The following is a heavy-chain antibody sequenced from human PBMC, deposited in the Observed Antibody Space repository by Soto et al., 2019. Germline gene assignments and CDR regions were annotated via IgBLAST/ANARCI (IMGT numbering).Heavy chain of an antibody. Sequence: QAQLVQSGAEVKKPGSSVKVSCKASGGTFSNFAITWVRQAPGQGLEWMGGIIPIFRTKNYAQKLQGRVTITSDASMSTGDMELSSLRSEDPAVYFRASGSPGGGYFYDGMDVWGQGTTVIVPS. J-gene: IGHJ6*02. CDR2: IIPIFRTK. D-gene: IGHD1-26*01. V-gene: IGHV1-69*01. CDR3: ASGSPGGGYFYDGMDV. CDR1: GGTFSNFA.